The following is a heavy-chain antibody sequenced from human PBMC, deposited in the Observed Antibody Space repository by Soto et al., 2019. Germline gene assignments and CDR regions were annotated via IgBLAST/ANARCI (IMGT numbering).Heavy chain of an antibody. CDR1: GFTFSSYA. CDR3: AKDRQITIFGVVMTPINFDY. CDR2: ISGSGGST. J-gene: IGHJ4*02. D-gene: IGHD3-3*01. Sequence: GGSLRLSCAASGFTFSSYAMSWVRQAPGKGLEWVSAISGSGGSTYYADSVKGRFTISRDNSKNTLYLQMNSLRAEDTAVYYCAKDRQITIFGVVMTPINFDYWGQGTLVTVSS. V-gene: IGHV3-23*01.